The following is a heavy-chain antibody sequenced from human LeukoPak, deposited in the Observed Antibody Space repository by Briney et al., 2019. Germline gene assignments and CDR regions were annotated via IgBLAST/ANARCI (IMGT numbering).Heavy chain of an antibody. CDR3: ARGPLGYCGSTSCYSFDY. CDR1: GYSFTSYW. Sequence: GESLKISCKGSGYSFTSYWIGWVRQMPGKGLEWMGIIYPGDSDTRYSPSFQGQVTISADKSISTAYLQWSSLKASDTAMYDCARGPLGYCGSTSCYSFDYWGQGTLVTVSS. V-gene: IGHV5-51*01. CDR2: IYPGDSDT. D-gene: IGHD2-2*02. J-gene: IGHJ4*02.